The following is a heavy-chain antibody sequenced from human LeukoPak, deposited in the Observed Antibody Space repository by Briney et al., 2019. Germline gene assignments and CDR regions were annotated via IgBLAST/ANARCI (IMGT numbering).Heavy chain of an antibody. V-gene: IGHV1-2*02. CDR2: INPNSACT. CDR3: ARARTYSNLFYY. J-gene: IGHJ4*02. CDR1: GYTFTCYY. D-gene: IGHD4-4*01. Sequence: ASVKVSCKASGYTFTCYYMHWVRQAPGQGLEWMGWINPNSACTNYAQKVQGRVSMTRGRSISTAYMDLSGLRSDDGAGYYCARARTYSNLFYYWGQGTLVTVSS.